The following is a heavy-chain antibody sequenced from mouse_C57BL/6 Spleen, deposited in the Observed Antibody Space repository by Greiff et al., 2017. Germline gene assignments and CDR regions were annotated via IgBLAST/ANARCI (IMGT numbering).Heavy chain of an antibody. V-gene: IGHV1-7*01. CDR1: GYTFTSYW. CDR2: INPSSGYT. CDR3: ARRGSNGGYYFDY. J-gene: IGHJ2*01. D-gene: IGHD2-5*01. Sequence: QVQLKQSGAELAKPGASVKLSCKASGYTFTSYWMHWVKQRPGQGLEWIGYINPSSGYTKYNQKFKDQATLTADKSSSTAYMQLSSLTSEDSAVYYCARRGSNGGYYFDYWGQGTTLTVSS.